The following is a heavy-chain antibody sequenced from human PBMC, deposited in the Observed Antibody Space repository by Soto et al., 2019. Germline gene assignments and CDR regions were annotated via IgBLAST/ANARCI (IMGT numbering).Heavy chain of an antibody. CDR1: GFSLSSYG. J-gene: IGHJ5*02. Sequence: GSLRLSWAAAGFSLSSYGMPWVRQAPGKGLEWVAVISYDGSNKYYADSVKGRFTISRDNSKNTLYLQMNSLRAEDTAVYYCAKLAVANWFDPWGQGTLVTGSS. CDR2: ISYDGSNK. D-gene: IGHD6-19*01. CDR3: AKLAVANWFDP. V-gene: IGHV3-30*18.